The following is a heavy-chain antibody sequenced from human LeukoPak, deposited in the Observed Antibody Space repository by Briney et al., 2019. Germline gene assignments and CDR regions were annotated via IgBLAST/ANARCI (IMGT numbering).Heavy chain of an antibody. V-gene: IGHV3-23*01. CDR3: AKTYYYDSSTHDAFDI. J-gene: IGHJ3*02. CDR1: GFTFSSYA. D-gene: IGHD3-22*01. Sequence: PGGSLRLSCAASGFTFSSYAMSWVRQAPGKGLEWVSAISGSGDSTYYADSVKGRFTISRDNSKNTLYLQMNSLRAEDTAVYYCAKTYYYDSSTHDAFDIWGQGTMVTVSS. CDR2: ISGSGDST.